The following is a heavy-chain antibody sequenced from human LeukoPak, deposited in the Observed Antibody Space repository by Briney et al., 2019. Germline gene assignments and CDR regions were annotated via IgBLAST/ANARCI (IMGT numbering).Heavy chain of an antibody. CDR1: GFTVSSNY. J-gene: IGHJ4*02. CDR2: IYSGGST. Sequence: GGSLRLSCAASGFTVSSNYMSWVRQAPGKGLEWVSVIYSGGSTYYADSVKGRFTISRDNSKNTLYLQMNSLRAEDTAVYYCARDGGYDILTSYEEDYWGQGTLVTVSS. D-gene: IGHD3-9*01. V-gene: IGHV3-53*01. CDR3: ARDGGYDILTSYEEDY.